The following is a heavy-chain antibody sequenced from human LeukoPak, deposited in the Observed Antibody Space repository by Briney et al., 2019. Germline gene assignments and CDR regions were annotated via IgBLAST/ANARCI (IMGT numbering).Heavy chain of an antibody. CDR2: IYASGST. CDR1: GGSISNYY. Sequence: PETLSLTCSVSGGSISNYYWNWLRQPAGKGLEWIGRIYASGSTNYNPSLKSRVTISMDKSKNHFSLNLKSVTAADTAFYYCARDFYGDDGHHPFDYWGQGIQVTVSS. V-gene: IGHV4-4*07. CDR3: ARDFYGDDGHHPFDY. D-gene: IGHD2/OR15-2a*01. J-gene: IGHJ4*02.